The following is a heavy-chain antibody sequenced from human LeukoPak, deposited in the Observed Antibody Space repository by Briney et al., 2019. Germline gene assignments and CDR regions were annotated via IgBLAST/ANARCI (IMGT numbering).Heavy chain of an antibody. CDR3: AREIVTTTGVPKYYFDS. CDR2: IKQDGGEK. V-gene: IGHV3-7*01. J-gene: IGHJ4*02. CDR1: GFTFSSYW. D-gene: IGHD5-12*01. Sequence: PGGSLRLSCAASGFTFSSYWMSWVRQAPGKGLEWVANIKQDGGEKYYVDSVKGRFTIPRDNAENSLYLQMNSLRAEDTAVYFCAREIVTTTGVPKYYFDSWGQGTLVTVSS.